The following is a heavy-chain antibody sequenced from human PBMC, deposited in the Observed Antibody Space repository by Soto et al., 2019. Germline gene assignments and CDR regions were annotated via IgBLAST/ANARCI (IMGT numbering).Heavy chain of an antibody. Sequence: SQTLSLTSAISGDSVSSNTSAWNCISQSPSRGLEWLGRTYYRSNWSNDYAVSVKSRITINPDTSKNQFSLQLYSATPEDTAVYYCAGVSWFRGMDVWGQGTPVTVSS. CDR2: TYYRSNWSN. CDR3: AGVSWFRGMDV. J-gene: IGHJ6*02. CDR1: GDSVSSNTSA. V-gene: IGHV6-1*01. D-gene: IGHD3-10*01.